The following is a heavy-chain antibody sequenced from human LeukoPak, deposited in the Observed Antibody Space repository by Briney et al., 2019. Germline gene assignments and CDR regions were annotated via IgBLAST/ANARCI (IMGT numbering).Heavy chain of an antibody. J-gene: IGHJ6*02. CDR1: GGSFSGYY. D-gene: IGHD3-22*01. CDR2: INHSGST. Sequence: PSETLSLTCAVYGGSFSGYYLSWIRQPPGKGLEWIGEINHSGSTNYNPSLKSRVTISVDTSKNQFSLKLSYVTAADTAVYYCARSYYYDSSGYYPFYYYGMDVWGQGTTVIVSS. V-gene: IGHV4-34*01. CDR3: ARSYYYDSSGYYPFYYYGMDV.